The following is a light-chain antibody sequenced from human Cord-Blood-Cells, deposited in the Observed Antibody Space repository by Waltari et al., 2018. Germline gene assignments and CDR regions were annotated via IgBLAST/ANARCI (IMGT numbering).Light chain of an antibody. CDR3: SSYTSSSTWV. Sequence: QSALTQPASVSGSPGQSITISCTGTSSDVGGYNYVSWYQTHPGKAPKRMIYDVSKRPSGVSNRFSGSKSGNTASLTISGLQAEDEADYYCSSYTSSSTWVFGGGTKLTVL. J-gene: IGLJ3*02. CDR1: SSDVGGYNY. V-gene: IGLV2-14*01. CDR2: DVS.